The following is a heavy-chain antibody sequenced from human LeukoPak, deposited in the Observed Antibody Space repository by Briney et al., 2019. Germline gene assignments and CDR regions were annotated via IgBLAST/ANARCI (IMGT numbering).Heavy chain of an antibody. J-gene: IGHJ6*03. CDR3: ARRGYSYGQVYYYYYMDV. V-gene: IGHV1-8*03. D-gene: IGHD5-18*01. Sequence: ASVKVSCEASGYTFISYDINWVRQATGQGLEWMGWMNPNSGNTGYAQKFQGRVTITRNTSISTAYMELSSLRSEDTAVYYCARRGYSYGQVYYYYYMDVWGKGTTVTVSS. CDR1: GYTFISYD. CDR2: MNPNSGNT.